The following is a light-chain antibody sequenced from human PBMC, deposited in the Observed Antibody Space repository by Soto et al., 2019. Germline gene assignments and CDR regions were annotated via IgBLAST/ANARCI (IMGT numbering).Light chain of an antibody. CDR3: KSYAGSNTYV. Sequence: QSVLTQPPSASGSPGQSVTISCTGAKSDIGVYDFVSWYQHHPGKAPRLIIYEVVQRPSGVPDRFSGSKSGNTASPTVSGLQAADEADYFCKSYAGSNTYVFGSGTKV. CDR2: EVV. J-gene: IGLJ1*01. CDR1: KSDIGVYDF. V-gene: IGLV2-8*01.